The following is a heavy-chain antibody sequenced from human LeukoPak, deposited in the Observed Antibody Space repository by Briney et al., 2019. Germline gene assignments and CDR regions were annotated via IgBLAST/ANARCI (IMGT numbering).Heavy chain of an antibody. D-gene: IGHD4-17*01. CDR2: IIPIFGTA. V-gene: IGHV1-69*13. CDR1: GGTFSSYA. CDR3: ARVGGDYPYNWFDP. Sequence: GASVKVSCKASGGTFSSYAISWVRQAPGQGLEWMGGIIPIFGTANYAQKFQGRVTITADESTSTAYMELSSLRSEDTAVYYCARVGGDYPYNWFDPWGQGTLVTVSS. J-gene: IGHJ5*02.